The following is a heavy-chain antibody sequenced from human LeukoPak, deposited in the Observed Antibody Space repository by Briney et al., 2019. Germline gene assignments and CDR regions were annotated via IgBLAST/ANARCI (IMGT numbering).Heavy chain of an antibody. J-gene: IGHJ3*02. D-gene: IGHD6-19*01. CDR3: ARDSITSGPVQAFDI. CDR2: INHSGST. V-gene: IGHV4-34*01. CDR1: GGSFSGYY. Sequence: SETLSLTCAVYGGSFSGYYWSWIRQPPGKGLEWIGEINHSGSTNYNPPLKSRVTISVDKSKNQFSLKLSSVTAADTAVYYCARDSITSGPVQAFDIWGQGTMVTVSS.